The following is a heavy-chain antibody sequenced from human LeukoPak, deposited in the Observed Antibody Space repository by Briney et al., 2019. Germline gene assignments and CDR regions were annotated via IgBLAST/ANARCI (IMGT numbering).Heavy chain of an antibody. CDR2: IYCSGST. CDR3: AREKGYSSSWYKDYMDV. V-gene: IGHV4-59*01. CDR1: GGSISSYY. D-gene: IGHD6-13*01. Sequence: PSETLSLTCTVSGGSISSYYWSWIRQPPGKGLEWIGYIYCSGSTNYNPSLKSRVTISVDTSKNQFSLKLSSVTAADTAVYYCAREKGYSSSWYKDYMDVWGKGTTVTVSS. J-gene: IGHJ6*03.